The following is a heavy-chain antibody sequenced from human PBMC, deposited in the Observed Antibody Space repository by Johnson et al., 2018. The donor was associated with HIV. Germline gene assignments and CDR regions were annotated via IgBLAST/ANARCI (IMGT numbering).Heavy chain of an antibody. CDR1: GFTFSSYA. D-gene: IGHD3-10*01. CDR2: ISYDGSNK. J-gene: IGHJ3*02. V-gene: IGHV3-30*04. Sequence: VQLVESGGGVVQPGRSLRLSCAASGFTFSSYALHWVRQAPGKGLEWVTVISYDGSNKYYADSVKGRFTISRDNAKNSLYLKMNSLRAEDTGFYYCARDLDTGGAIGAFDIWGQGTMVTVSS. CDR3: ARDLDTGGAIGAFDI.